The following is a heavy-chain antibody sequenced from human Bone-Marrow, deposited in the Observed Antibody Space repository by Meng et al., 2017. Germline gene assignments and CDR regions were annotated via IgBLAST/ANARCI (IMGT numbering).Heavy chain of an antibody. J-gene: IGHJ6*02. D-gene: IGHD2-2*01. CDR1: GYTFTSYG. Sequence: ASVKVSCKASGYTFTSYGIRWVRQAPGQGLEWMGIINPSSGSTSYAQKFQGRVTMTRDTSTSTVYMELSSLRSEDTAVYYCARGGSREVVPGAMVVWRNYYYGMDVWGQGTTVTVSS. CDR2: INPSSGST. CDR3: ARGGSREVVPGAMVVWRNYYYGMDV. V-gene: IGHV1-46*01.